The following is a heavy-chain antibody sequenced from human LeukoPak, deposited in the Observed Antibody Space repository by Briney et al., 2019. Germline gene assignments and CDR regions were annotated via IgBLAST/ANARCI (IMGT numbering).Heavy chain of an antibody. CDR1: GGSISSYY. Sequence: SETLSLTCIVSGGSISSYYWSWIRQPPGKGLEWIGSIYYSGSTNYNPSLKSRVTISVDTSKNQFSLKLSSVTAADTAVYYCAREKATIGNLFDPWGQGTLVTVSS. V-gene: IGHV4-59*01. D-gene: IGHD5-24*01. CDR2: IYYSGST. J-gene: IGHJ5*02. CDR3: AREKATIGNLFDP.